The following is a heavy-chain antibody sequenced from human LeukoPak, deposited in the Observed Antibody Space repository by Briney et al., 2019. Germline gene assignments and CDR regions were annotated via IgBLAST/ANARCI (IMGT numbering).Heavy chain of an antibody. Sequence: GGSLRLSCAASGFTFSDYYMSWIRQAPGKGLEWVSYISSSGSTIYYADSVKGRFTISRDNAKNSLYLQMNSLRAEDTAVYYCARVVLRYFDWLAFDIWGQGTMVTVSS. J-gene: IGHJ3*02. D-gene: IGHD3-9*01. V-gene: IGHV3-11*01. CDR2: ISSSGSTI. CDR1: GFTFSDYY. CDR3: ARVVLRYFDWLAFDI.